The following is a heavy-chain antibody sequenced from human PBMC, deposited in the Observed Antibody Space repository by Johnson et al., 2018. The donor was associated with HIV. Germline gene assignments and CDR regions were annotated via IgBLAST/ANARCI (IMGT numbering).Heavy chain of an antibody. CDR2: INQDGSEK. CDR1: GFMFSDYY. CDR3: ARDLIELQGAFDI. Sequence: VQLVESGGGVVQPGGSLRLSCAASGFMFSDYYMSWIRQAPEKGLEWVANINQDGSEKYYLGSLEGRFTISRDNAKNSFYLQVDSLRADDTAVYYCARDLIELQGAFDIWGQGTMVTVSS. D-gene: IGHD1-26*01. V-gene: IGHV3-7*05. J-gene: IGHJ3*02.